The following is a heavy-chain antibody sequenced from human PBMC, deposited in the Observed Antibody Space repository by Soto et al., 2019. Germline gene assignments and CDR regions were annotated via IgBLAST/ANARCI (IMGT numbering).Heavy chain of an antibody. CDR2: ISYDGRNK. CDR1: EFSFSSYA. CDR3: ARGDYGDYRAPTQYFEH. J-gene: IGHJ1*01. Sequence: QVQLVESGGGVVQPGRSLRLSCAASEFSFSSYAMHWVRQAPGKGLEWVAVISYDGRNKYYADSVKGRFTISRDNSKNTLYLQMNSLRAEDTAVYYCARGDYGDYRAPTQYFEHWGQGTLVTVSS. D-gene: IGHD4-17*01. V-gene: IGHV3-30-3*01.